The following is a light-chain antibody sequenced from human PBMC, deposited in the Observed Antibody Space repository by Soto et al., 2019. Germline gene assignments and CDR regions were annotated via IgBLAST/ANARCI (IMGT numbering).Light chain of an antibody. CDR3: LQYGSSPPHT. V-gene: IGKV3-20*01. Sequence: EIVLTQSPGTLSLSPGERATLSCRASQSVSSRYLAWYQQKPGQAPRLLMYGASSRATGIPDRFSCSGSGTDVTLTLSRLVPDDCAVHPCLQYGSSPPHTCGQGIKLEIK. CDR2: GAS. CDR1: QSVSSRY. J-gene: IGKJ2*01.